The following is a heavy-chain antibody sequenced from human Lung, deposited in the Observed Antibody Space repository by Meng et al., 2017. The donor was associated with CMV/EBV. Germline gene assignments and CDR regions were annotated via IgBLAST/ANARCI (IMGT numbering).Heavy chain of an antibody. Sequence: SAKVSCKIPGGIFSSSAISWVRQTPGQGLEWRGGVSPLLGVANYAQKFQGRVTITADTSTSTVYMDLRSLRSEDTAVYYCARIQGYCSRSSCSLLDGFDIWGQGTMVTVSS. CDR3: ARIQGYCSRSSCSLLDGFDI. V-gene: IGHV1-69*10. CDR2: VSPLLGVA. J-gene: IGHJ3*02. CDR1: GGIFSSSA. D-gene: IGHD2-15*01.